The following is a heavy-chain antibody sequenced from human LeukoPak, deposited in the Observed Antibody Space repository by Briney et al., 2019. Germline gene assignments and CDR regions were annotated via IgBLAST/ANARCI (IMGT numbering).Heavy chain of an antibody. CDR1: GGSISSSSYY. J-gene: IGHJ4*02. D-gene: IGHD6-13*01. Sequence: SETLSLTCTVSGGSISSSSYYWGWIRQPPGKGLEWIGSIYYSGSTYYNPSLKSRVTISVDTSKNQFSLKLSSVTAADTAVYYCARHYVDSSSWYEEYWGQGTLVTVSS. CDR3: ARHYVDSSSWYEEY. V-gene: IGHV4-39*01. CDR2: IYYSGST.